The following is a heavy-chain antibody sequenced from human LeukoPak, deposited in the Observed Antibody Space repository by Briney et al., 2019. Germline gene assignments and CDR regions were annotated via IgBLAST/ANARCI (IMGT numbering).Heavy chain of an antibody. CDR3: ARLPYCTNGVCYAFDI. CDR2: IYTSGST. Sequence: PSETLSLTXTVSGGSISSYYWSWIRQPAGKGLEWIGRIYTSGSTNYNPSLKSRVTVSVDTSKNQFSLKLSSVTAADTAVYYCARLPYCTNGVCYAFDIWGQGTMVTVSS. V-gene: IGHV4-4*07. CDR1: GGSISSYY. D-gene: IGHD2-8*01. J-gene: IGHJ3*02.